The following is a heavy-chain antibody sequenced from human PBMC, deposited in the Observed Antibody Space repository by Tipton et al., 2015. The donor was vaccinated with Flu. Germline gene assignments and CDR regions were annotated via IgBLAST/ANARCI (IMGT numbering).Heavy chain of an antibody. J-gene: IGHJ4*02. CDR1: GGSVSSNSW. CDR3: VRGYSGYGEFDY. Sequence: TLSLTCAVSGGSVSSNSWWSWVRQPPGKGLEWIGEIYHSGVTNYSPSLKSRVTVSLDTSKNQCSLKLSSVTATDTAVFYCVRGYSGYGEFDYWGQGTLATVSS. D-gene: IGHD5-12*01. CDR2: IYHSGVT. V-gene: IGHV4-4*02.